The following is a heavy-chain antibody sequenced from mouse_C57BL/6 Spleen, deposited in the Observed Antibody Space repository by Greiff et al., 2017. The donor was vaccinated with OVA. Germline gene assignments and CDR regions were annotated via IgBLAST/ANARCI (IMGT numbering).Heavy chain of an antibody. D-gene: IGHD1-1*01. V-gene: IGHV1-64*01. CDR3: AKGTVVAKGSYFDY. CDR1: GYTFTSYW. Sequence: QVQLQQPGAELVKPGASVKLSCKASGYTFTSYWMHWVKQRPGQGLEWIGMIHPNSGSTNYNEKFKSKATLTVDKSSSTAYMQLSSLTSEDSAVYYCAKGTVVAKGSYFDYWGKGTTLTVSS. CDR2: IHPNSGST. J-gene: IGHJ2*01.